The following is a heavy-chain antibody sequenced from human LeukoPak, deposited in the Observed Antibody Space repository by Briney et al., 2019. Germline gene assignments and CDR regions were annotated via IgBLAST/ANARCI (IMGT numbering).Heavy chain of an antibody. CDR1: GFTFRGYA. D-gene: IGHD3-22*01. Sequence: TGGSLRLSCAASGFTFRGYAMSWARQAPGKGLEWVSSISASGVSTYYADSVKGRFTISGDNSKNTLYLQMNSLRAEDTAIYYCAKEGTLYYSDRIPYWGQGTLVTVSS. J-gene: IGHJ4*02. V-gene: IGHV3-23*01. CDR2: ISASGVST. CDR3: AKEGTLYYSDRIPY.